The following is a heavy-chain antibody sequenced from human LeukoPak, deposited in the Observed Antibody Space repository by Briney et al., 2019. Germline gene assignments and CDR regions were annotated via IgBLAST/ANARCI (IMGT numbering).Heavy chain of an antibody. CDR1: GGSIRSTNW. CDR2: ISLSGQT. Sequence: PSETLSLTCGVSGGSIRSTNWWSWVRQPPGQGLEWIGEISLSGQTNFNPSLNGRVTMSLDESRNQLSLTLTPVTAADTAIYYCSRESGAFCPFGYWGQGTLLIVPP. CDR3: SRESGAFCPFGY. D-gene: IGHD1-26*01. J-gene: IGHJ4*02. V-gene: IGHV4/OR15-8*02.